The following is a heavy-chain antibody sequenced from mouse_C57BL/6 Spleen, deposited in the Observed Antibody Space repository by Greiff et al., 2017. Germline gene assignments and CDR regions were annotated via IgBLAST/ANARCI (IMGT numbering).Heavy chain of an antibody. CDR3: ARVGEYYFDY. CDR1: GYTFTNYW. Sequence: QVQLKQSGAELVRPGTSVKMSCKASGYTFTNYWIGWAKQRPGHGLEWIGDIYPGGGYTNYNEKFKGKATLTADKSSSTAYMQFSSLTSEDSAIYYCARVGEYYFDYWGQGTTLTVSS. V-gene: IGHV1-63*01. CDR2: IYPGGGYT. J-gene: IGHJ2*01. D-gene: IGHD3-1*01.